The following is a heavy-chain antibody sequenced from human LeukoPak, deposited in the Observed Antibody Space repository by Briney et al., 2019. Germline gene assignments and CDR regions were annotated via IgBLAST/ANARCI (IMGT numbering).Heavy chain of an antibody. Sequence: GGSLRLSCAASGFTFSSYRVYWVRQAPGKGLVWVSGINGHGSTTRYADSVKGRFSVSRDNAKSTLYMQMNSLRAEDTAVYYCATYNWNYEADYWGQGTLVTVSS. CDR1: GFTFSSYR. J-gene: IGHJ4*02. D-gene: IGHD1-7*01. CDR2: INGHGSTT. CDR3: ATYNWNYEADY. V-gene: IGHV3-74*01.